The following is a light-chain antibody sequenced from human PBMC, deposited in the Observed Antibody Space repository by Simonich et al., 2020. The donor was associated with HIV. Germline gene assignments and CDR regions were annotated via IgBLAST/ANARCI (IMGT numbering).Light chain of an antibody. V-gene: IGKV1-39*01. CDR2: SAS. J-gene: IGKJ4*01. Sequence: DIQMTQSPSSLSTSVGDRVTITCRASQSISNYLNWYQQKPGKAPKLLIYSASTLQSGVPSRFSGSGSGTGFTLTISSLQPEDFATYYCQQYNSYPLTFGGGTKVEIK. CDR1: QSISNY. CDR3: QQYNSYPLT.